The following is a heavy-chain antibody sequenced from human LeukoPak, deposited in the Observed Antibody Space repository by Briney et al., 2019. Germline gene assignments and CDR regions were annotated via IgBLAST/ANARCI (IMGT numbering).Heavy chain of an antibody. CDR2: IYPGDSDT. Sequence: GESLKISCKGSGYSFTSYWIGWARPLPRKCLEWMGIIYPGDSDTRYSPSFQGQVTISADKSISTAYLQWSSLQASDTAMYYCARCASRGVDYWGQGTLVTVSS. CDR3: ARCASRGVDY. J-gene: IGHJ4*02. D-gene: IGHD3-10*01. V-gene: IGHV5-51*01. CDR1: GYSFTSYW.